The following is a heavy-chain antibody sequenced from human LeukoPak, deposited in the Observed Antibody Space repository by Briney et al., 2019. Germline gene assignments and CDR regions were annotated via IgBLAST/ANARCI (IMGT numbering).Heavy chain of an antibody. CDR1: GFTFSSYW. Sequence: GGSLRLSCAASGFTFSSYWMSWVRQAPGKGLEWVANIKQDGSEKYYVDSVKGRFTISRDNAKNSLYLQMNSLRAEDTAVYYCARGPKYYDYVWGSYRYPEFDPWGQGTLVTVSS. J-gene: IGHJ5*02. CDR3: ARGPKYYDYVWGSYRYPEFDP. CDR2: IKQDGSEK. V-gene: IGHV3-7*01. D-gene: IGHD3-16*02.